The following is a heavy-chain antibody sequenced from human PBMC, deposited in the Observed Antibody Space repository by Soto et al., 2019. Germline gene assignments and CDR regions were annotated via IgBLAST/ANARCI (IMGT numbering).Heavy chain of an antibody. CDR1: GFTLSTYG. CDR3: ARIRGYYYGLDV. J-gene: IGHJ6*02. CDR2: ITGTGGNT. Sequence: EVQLLESGGGLVQPGGSLRLSCAASGFTLSTYGMTWVRQAPGKGLEWVSAITGTGGNTYYVESVKGRFTVSRDNSKNMRYLQVNSLRAEDTAVYYCARIRGYYYGLDVWGQGTTVTVSS. V-gene: IGHV3-23*01.